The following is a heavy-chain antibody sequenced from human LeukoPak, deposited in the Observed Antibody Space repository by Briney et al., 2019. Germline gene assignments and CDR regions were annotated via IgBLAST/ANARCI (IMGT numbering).Heavy chain of an antibody. CDR2: IYYSGST. D-gene: IGHD6-13*01. J-gene: IGHJ5*02. CDR1: GGSISSSSYY. CDR3: AREGDSNSVGWFDP. Sequence: SETLSLTCTVSGGSISSSSYYWGWIRQPPGKGLEWIGSIYYSGSTYYNPSLKSRVTISVDTSKNQFSLKLSSVTAADMAVYYCAREGDSNSVGWFDPWGQGTLVTVSS. V-gene: IGHV4-39*07.